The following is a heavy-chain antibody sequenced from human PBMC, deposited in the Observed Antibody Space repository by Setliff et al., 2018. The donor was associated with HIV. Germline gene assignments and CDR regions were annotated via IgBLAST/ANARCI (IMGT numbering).Heavy chain of an antibody. J-gene: IGHJ5*02. CDR1: GFMFGVDW. Sequence: GGSLRLSCAASGFMFGVDWMSWVRQTPGKGLEWVASVTPDGGDKYYANSMRGRLTISRDNGKNAVYLQMNSLTAEDTALYYCVRDLARVIAHWGQGTLVTVSS. CDR3: VRDLARVIAH. CDR2: VTPDGGDK. D-gene: IGHD3-10*01. V-gene: IGHV3-7*01.